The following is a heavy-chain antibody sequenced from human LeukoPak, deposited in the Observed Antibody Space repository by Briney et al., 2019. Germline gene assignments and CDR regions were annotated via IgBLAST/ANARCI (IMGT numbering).Heavy chain of an antibody. Sequence: GGSLRLSCAASGFTFSSYWMSWVRQAPGKGLEWVANIKQDGSEKYYVDSVKGRFTISRDNAKNSLYLQMNSLRAEDTAVYYCARDSSAFPYYYGSGSSDYWGQGTLVTVSS. J-gene: IGHJ4*02. D-gene: IGHD3-10*01. V-gene: IGHV3-7*03. CDR1: GFTFSSYW. CDR3: ARDSSAFPYYYGSGSSDY. CDR2: IKQDGSEK.